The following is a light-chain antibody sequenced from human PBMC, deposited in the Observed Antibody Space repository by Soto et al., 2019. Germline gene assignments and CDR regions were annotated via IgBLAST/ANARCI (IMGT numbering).Light chain of an antibody. CDR2: DVS. CDR3: TSHTSSGSLV. CDR1: SSDVGAYNF. Sequence: QSALTQPVSVSGSPGQSITISCTGTSSDVGAYNFVSWYQQHPGKAPKLMIYDVSNRPSGVSNRISGSKSGNTASLTISGLQAEDEADYYCTSHTSSGSLVFGTGTKVTVL. J-gene: IGLJ1*01. V-gene: IGLV2-14*03.